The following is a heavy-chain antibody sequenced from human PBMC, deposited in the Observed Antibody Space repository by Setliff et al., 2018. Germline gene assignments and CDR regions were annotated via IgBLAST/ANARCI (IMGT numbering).Heavy chain of an antibody. J-gene: IGHJ4*02. V-gene: IGHV3-23*01. CDR2: ISSGGDVT. CDR3: AKGGRLHKTDY. CDR1: GFTFDRYA. D-gene: IGHD4-4*01. Sequence: PGGSLRLSCAASGFTFDRYAMSWVRRAPGKGLEWVSTISSGGDVTNYAESVKGRFTISRDDSKNTLCLQMNSLRAEDTAVYYCAKGGRLHKTDYWGQGALVTVSS.